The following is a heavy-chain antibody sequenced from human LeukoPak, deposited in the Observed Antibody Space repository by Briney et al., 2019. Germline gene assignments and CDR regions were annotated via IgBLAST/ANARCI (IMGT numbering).Heavy chain of an antibody. V-gene: IGHV3-15*07. CDR1: GFTFSSYW. D-gene: IGHD2-2*01. CDR3: TARYCRSTSCYGEYFQR. Sequence: GGSLRLSCAASGFTFSSYWMHWVRQAPGKGLVWVSRIKSKTDGGTTDYAAPVKGGFTISRDDSKNTLYLQMNSLKTEDTAVYYCTARYCRSTSCYGEYFQRWGQGTLVTVSS. J-gene: IGHJ1*01. CDR2: IKSKTDGGTT.